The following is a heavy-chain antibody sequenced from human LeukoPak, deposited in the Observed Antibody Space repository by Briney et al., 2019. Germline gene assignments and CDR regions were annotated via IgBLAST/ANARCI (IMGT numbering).Heavy chain of an antibody. CDR2: ISAYNGNT. D-gene: IGHD3-22*01. J-gene: IGHJ4*02. CDR1: GYTFTSYG. CDR3: ARTKQNYYDSSGYYFDY. Sequence: ASVKVSCKASGYTFTSYGISWVRQAPGQGLEWMGWISAYNGNTNYAQKLQGRVTMTTDTSTSTGYMELRSLRSDDTAVYYCARTKQNYYDSSGYYFDYWGQGTLATVSS. V-gene: IGHV1-18*01.